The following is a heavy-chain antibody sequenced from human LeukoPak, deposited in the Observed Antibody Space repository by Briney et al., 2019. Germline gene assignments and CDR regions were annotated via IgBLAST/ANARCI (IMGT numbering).Heavy chain of an antibody. CDR3: ARDSDIVVVVAAPGDY. D-gene: IGHD2-15*01. Sequence: GASVKVSCKASGYTFTGYYMHWARPAPGQRLEWMGWINPNSGGTNYAQKFQGRVTMTRDTSISTAYMELSRLRSDDAAVYYCARDSDIVVVVAAPGDYWGQGTLVTVSS. CDR1: GYTFTGYY. CDR2: INPNSGGT. J-gene: IGHJ4*02. V-gene: IGHV1-2*02.